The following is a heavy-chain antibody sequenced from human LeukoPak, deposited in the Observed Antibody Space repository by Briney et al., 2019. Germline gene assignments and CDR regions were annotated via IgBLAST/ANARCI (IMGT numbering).Heavy chain of an antibody. D-gene: IGHD3-22*01. CDR1: GYIFTSYY. V-gene: IGHV1-46*01. Sequence: ASVKVSCKASGYIFTSYYIFWVRQAPGQGLEWMGIINPSGGSTNYAQKFQGRVSMTRDTSTSTVYMELSSLRSEDTAMYWCARGYYDSSGYDPGLGYWGQGTLVTVSS. CDR3: ARGYYDSSGYDPGLGY. J-gene: IGHJ4*02. CDR2: INPSGGST.